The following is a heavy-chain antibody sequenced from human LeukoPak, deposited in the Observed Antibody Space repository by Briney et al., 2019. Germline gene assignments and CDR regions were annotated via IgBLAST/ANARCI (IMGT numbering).Heavy chain of an antibody. V-gene: IGHV3-74*03. CDR1: RFTFTSYW. CDR3: ATGGSSGWYHFEY. Sequence: GGSLRLSCAASRFTFTSYWMHWVRQAPGKGLVWVSLINSDGSTTKYADSVKGRFTMSRDNAKNTLYLEMNSLRGEDTAVYYCATGGSSGWYHFEYWGQGTLVTVSS. CDR2: INSDGSTT. J-gene: IGHJ4*02. D-gene: IGHD6-19*01.